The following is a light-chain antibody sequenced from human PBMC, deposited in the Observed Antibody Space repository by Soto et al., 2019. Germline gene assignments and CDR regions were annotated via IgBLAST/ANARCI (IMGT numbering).Light chain of an antibody. CDR1: QSVSSSY. J-gene: IGKJ5*01. CDR3: QQYAGPPTT. CDR2: GAS. Sequence: PGERATLSCRASQSVSSSYLAWYQQKPGQAPRLLIYGASNRATGIPDRFSGGGSGTDFTLTISRLEPEDFAVYFCQQYAGPPTTFGQGTRLEIK. V-gene: IGKV3-20*01.